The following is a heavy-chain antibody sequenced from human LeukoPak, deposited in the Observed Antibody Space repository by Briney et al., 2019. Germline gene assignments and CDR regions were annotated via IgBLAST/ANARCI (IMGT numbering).Heavy chain of an antibody. Sequence: GGSLRLSCAASGFTFNNYAMRWVRQAPGKGLEWVSTISGSGGSTYYADSVKGRFTISRDNSKNTLYLQMNSLRAEDTAFYYCARRSYYDSTGYPFDYWGQGALVTVSS. V-gene: IGHV3-23*01. CDR3: ARRSYYDSTGYPFDY. CDR1: GFTFNNYA. CDR2: ISGSGGST. J-gene: IGHJ4*02. D-gene: IGHD3-22*01.